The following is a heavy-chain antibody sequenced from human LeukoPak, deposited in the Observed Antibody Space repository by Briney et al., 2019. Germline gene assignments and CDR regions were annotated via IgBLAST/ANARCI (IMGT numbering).Heavy chain of an antibody. CDR1: GFSFSSYA. J-gene: IGHJ2*01. D-gene: IGHD6-13*01. V-gene: IGHV3-23*01. Sequence: GGSLRLSCAASGFSFSSYAMSWVRQAPGKGLEWVSSISNSGVTTYYADSVKGRFTISRDNSKNTLYLQMNSLRAEDTAVYYCARAGGGDKQQLVWYFDLWGRGTLVTVSS. CDR2: ISNSGVTT. CDR3: ARAGGGDKQQLVWYFDL.